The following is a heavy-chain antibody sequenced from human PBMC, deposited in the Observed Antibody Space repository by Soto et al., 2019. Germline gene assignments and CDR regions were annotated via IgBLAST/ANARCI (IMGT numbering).Heavy chain of an antibody. D-gene: IGHD5-12*01. V-gene: IGHV3-23*01. CDR2: ISGSGGST. J-gene: IGHJ4*02. CDR1: GFTFSDYY. CDR3: AKDLGGYSGYAFDY. Sequence: GGSLRLSCAASGFTFSDYYMSWIRQAPGKGLEWVSAISGSGGSTYYADSVKGRFTISRDNSKNTLYLQMNSLRAEDTAVYYCAKDLGGYSGYAFDYWGQGTLVTVSS.